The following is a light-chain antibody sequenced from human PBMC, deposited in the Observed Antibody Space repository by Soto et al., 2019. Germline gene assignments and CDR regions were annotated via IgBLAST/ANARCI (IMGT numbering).Light chain of an antibody. CDR2: VAS. CDR3: QQLNSDPLN. V-gene: IGKV1-9*01. J-gene: IGKJ4*01. CDR1: QGISTY. Sequence: DVQLTQSPSFLSASVGERVTITCRASQGISTYLAWYQQKPGRAPNLLIYVASTLQSGVPSRFSGSGSGTEFTLTISSLQPEDSATYYSQQLNSDPLNFGGGTKVE.